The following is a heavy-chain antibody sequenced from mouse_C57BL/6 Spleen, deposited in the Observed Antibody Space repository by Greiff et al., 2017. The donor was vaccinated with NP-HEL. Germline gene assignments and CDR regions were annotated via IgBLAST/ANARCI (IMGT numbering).Heavy chain of an antibody. CDR2: ISSGGSYT. J-gene: IGHJ3*01. D-gene: IGHD1-1*01. CDR3: ARRDYGSSFFAY. CDR1: GFTFSSYG. V-gene: IGHV5-6*01. Sequence: EVHLVESGGDLVKPGGSLKLSCAASGFTFSSYGMSWVRQTPDKRLEWVATISSGGSYTYYPDSVKGRFTISRDNAKNTLYLQMSSLKSEDTAMYYCARRDYGSSFFAYWGQGTLVTVSA.